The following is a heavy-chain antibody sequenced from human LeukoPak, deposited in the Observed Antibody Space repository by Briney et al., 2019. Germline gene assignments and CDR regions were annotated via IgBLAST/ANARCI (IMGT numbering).Heavy chain of an antibody. Sequence: GGSLRLSCTASGLTFCDYAMSWVRQAPGKGLEWVGFIRSKAYGGTTQYAASVKGRFTISKDESKSIAYMQMNSLKTEDTAVYYCTRAGGTVELYWGQGTLVTVSS. CDR1: GLTFCDYA. J-gene: IGHJ4*02. V-gene: IGHV3-49*04. CDR3: TRAGGTVELY. D-gene: IGHD1-7*01. CDR2: IRSKAYGGTT.